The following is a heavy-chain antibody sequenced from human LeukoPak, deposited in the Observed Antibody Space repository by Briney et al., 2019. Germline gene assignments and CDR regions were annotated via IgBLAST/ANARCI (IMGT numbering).Heavy chain of an antibody. Sequence: GGSLRLSCAASGFTVSSNYMSWVRQAPGKGLEWVSSISGNSNYIYYADSVKGRFTISRDNAKNSLYLHLNSLRGEDTAVYYCARDESGRRFDYWGQGTLVTVSS. V-gene: IGHV3-21*01. CDR1: GFTVSSNY. CDR3: ARDESGRRFDY. J-gene: IGHJ4*02. CDR2: ISGNSNYI. D-gene: IGHD1-26*01.